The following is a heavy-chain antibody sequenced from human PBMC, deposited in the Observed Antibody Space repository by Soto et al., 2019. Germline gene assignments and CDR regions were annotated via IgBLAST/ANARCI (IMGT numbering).Heavy chain of an antibody. CDR3: ARRAGFYYYGMDV. CDR1: GYSFTSYW. CDR2: IYLGDSDT. D-gene: IGHD6-13*01. V-gene: IGHV5-51*01. J-gene: IGHJ6*02. Sequence: GEALKISCKGYGYSFTSYWIGCVRQMPGKGVEWMGIIYLGDSDTRYGPSFQGQDTSSADKSNSTAYLQWSSLKASDSVMYYCARRAGFYYYGMDVWGQGTTVTVSS.